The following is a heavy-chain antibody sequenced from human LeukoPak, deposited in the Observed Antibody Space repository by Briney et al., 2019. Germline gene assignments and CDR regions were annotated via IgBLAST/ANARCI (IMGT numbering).Heavy chain of an antibody. Sequence: SHSLSPTWTVSDFSVSSANYYSSWIRQPPGKGLEWIGYIYYTGSTNYNPSLKSRVAISLDTSKNQFSLKLISVTAADTAVYYCATKQWVPYYFHYWGQGTLVTVSS. CDR3: ATKQWVPYYFHY. D-gene: IGHD1/OR15-1a*01. V-gene: IGHV4-61*01. CDR1: DFSVSSANYY. CDR2: IYYTGST. J-gene: IGHJ4*02.